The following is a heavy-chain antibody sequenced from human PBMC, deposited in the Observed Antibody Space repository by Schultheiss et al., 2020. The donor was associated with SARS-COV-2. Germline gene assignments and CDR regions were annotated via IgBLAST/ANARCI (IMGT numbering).Heavy chain of an antibody. V-gene: IGHV3-64D*06. CDR2: ISSNGGST. CDR1: GFTFSSYG. D-gene: IGHD5-12*01. CDR3: IWWLPQGVDY. Sequence: GESLKISCAASGFTFSSYGMHWVRQAPGKGLEYVSAISSNGGSTYYADSVKGRFTISRDNSKNTLYLQMSSLRAEDTAVYYCIWWLPQGVDYWGQGTLVTVSS. J-gene: IGHJ4*02.